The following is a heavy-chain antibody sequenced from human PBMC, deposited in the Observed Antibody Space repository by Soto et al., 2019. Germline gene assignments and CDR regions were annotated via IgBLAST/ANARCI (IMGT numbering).Heavy chain of an antibody. CDR3: ARESEDLTANFDY. Sequence: ESGGGLVKPGGSLRLSCAASGFTFTRYSMNWVRQAPGKWLEWVSSISSTTNHIYYVDAMKGWFTIYRDNAKNSLYLEMNSLRAEDTAVYYCARESEDLTANFDYWGQGTLVTVSS. J-gene: IGHJ4*02. CDR2: ISSTTNHI. CDR1: GFTFTRYS. V-gene: IGHV3-21*06.